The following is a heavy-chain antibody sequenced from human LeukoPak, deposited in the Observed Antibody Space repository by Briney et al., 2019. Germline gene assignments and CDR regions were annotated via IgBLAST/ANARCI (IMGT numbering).Heavy chain of an antibody. V-gene: IGHV3-21*01. CDR2: FGTRSTSV. CDR3: AREVSEGFDF. D-gene: IGHD3-22*01. Sequence: GGSLRLSCTASGFTFSGYSMNWIRQAPGKGLEWVSSFGTRSTSVCRAGSVKGRFAISRDNAKNSLYLQMNSLRAEDTALYYCAREVSEGFDFWGQGTLVTVSS. CDR1: GFTFSGYS. J-gene: IGHJ4*02.